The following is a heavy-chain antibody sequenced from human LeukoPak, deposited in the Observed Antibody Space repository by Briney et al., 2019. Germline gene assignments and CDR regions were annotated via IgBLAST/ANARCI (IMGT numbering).Heavy chain of an antibody. CDR3: ARESWVRGVIITRWFDP. J-gene: IGHJ5*02. D-gene: IGHD3-10*01. Sequence: SVKVSCKASGGTFSSYAISCVRQATGQGLEWMGGIIPIFGTANYAQKFQGRVTITTDESTSTAYMELSSLRSEDTAVYYCARESWVRGVIITRWFDPWGQGTLVTVSS. CDR1: GGTFSSYA. V-gene: IGHV1-69*05. CDR2: IIPIFGTA.